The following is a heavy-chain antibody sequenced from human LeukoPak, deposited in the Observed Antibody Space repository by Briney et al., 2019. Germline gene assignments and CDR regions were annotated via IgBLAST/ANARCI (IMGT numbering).Heavy chain of an antibody. J-gene: IGHJ4*02. CDR2: ISSSGSTI. Sequence: GGSLRLSCAASGFTFSSYEMNWVRQAPGKGLEWVSYISSSGSTIYYADSVKGRFTISRDNAKNSLYLQMNSLRAEDTAVYYCARHGVDYYDRIDYWGQGTLVTVSS. D-gene: IGHD3-22*01. CDR1: GFTFSSYE. V-gene: IGHV3-48*03. CDR3: ARHGVDYYDRIDY.